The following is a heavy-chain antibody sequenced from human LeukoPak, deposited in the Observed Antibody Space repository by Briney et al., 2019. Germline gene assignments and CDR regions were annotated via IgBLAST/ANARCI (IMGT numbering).Heavy chain of an antibody. CDR3: ARANRSGSWYAWVGFDY. CDR1: GGSISSGGYY. D-gene: IGHD6-13*01. V-gene: IGHV4-31*03. J-gene: IGHJ4*02. Sequence: PSETLSLTCTVSGGSISSGGYYWSWIRQHPGKGLEWIGYIYYSGSTYYNPSLKSRVTISVDTSKNQFSLKLSSVTAADTAVYYCARANRSGSWYAWVGFDYWGQGTLVTVSS. CDR2: IYYSGST.